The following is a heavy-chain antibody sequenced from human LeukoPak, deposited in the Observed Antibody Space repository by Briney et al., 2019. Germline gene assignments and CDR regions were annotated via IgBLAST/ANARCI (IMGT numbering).Heavy chain of an antibody. CDR3: AKDSRVSSGHFPYYYYYHYGLDV. Sequence: QPGGSLRLSCAASGFTFSIYAISWVRQTPGKGLEWVSAVSGSGGSTYYADSVKGRFTISRDNSKNTLFLQMNSLRAEDTAVYYCAKDSRVSSGHFPYYYYYHYGLDVWGQGTTVTVSS. V-gene: IGHV3-23*01. CDR2: VSGSGGST. J-gene: IGHJ6*02. CDR1: GFTFSIYA. D-gene: IGHD3-22*01.